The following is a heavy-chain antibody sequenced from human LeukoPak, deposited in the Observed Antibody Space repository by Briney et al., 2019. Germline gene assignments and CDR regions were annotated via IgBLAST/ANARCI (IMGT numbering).Heavy chain of an antibody. D-gene: IGHD2-21*02. CDR3: ARGGGAPYCGGDCYFYNAFDI. V-gene: IGHV1-69*13. CDR2: IIPIFGTA. CDR1: GGTFSSYA. J-gene: IGHJ3*02. Sequence: GASVKVSCKASGGTFSSYAISWVRQAPGQGLEWMGGIIPIFGTANYAQKFQGRVTITADESTSTAYMELSSLRSEDTAVYYCARGGGAPYCGGDCYFYNAFDIWGQGTMVTVSS.